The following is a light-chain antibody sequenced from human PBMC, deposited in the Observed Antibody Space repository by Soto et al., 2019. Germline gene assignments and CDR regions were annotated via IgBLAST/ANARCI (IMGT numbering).Light chain of an antibody. Sequence: DIQMTQSPSSLSASLGDRVTIPCRASQSITTYLNWYQQKPGKAPQLLIYAASSLQSGVPSRFSGSGSGTDFTLTISGLQPEYFATYYCQQSYSTPYTFGQGTNLVI. CDR1: QSITTY. V-gene: IGKV1-39*01. CDR2: AAS. J-gene: IGKJ2*01. CDR3: QQSYSTPYT.